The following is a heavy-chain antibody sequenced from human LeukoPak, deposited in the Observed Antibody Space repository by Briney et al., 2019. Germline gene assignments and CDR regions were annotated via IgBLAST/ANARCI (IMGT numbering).Heavy chain of an antibody. J-gene: IGHJ4*02. V-gene: IGHV4-4*07. D-gene: IGHD3-16*01. CDR3: ARDRSSAYYRDYFDY. CDR1: SDSISTHY. CDR2: IHSSGST. Sequence: PSETLSLTCTVSSDSISTHYWSWIRQPAGKGLEWIGRIHSSGSTDYNPSLKSRVTMSIDTSKSRFSLKLTSVTAADTALYYCARDRSSAYYRDYFDYWGQGILVTVSS.